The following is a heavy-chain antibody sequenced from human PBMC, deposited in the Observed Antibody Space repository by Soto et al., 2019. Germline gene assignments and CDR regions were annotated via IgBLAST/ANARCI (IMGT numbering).Heavy chain of an antibody. CDR2: ILVDGRT. D-gene: IGHD2-8*02. CDR1: GFICSSYA. V-gene: IGHV3-23*01. CDR3: AKATATGGGAFDI. Sequence: SGGSLRLSCAASGFICSSYAMSWVRQAPGKGLEWVSTILVDGRTFYVDSVKGRFTISRDSSQNTVYLQMNSLTAGDTALYYCAKATATGGGAFDICGQGTMVTVSS. J-gene: IGHJ3*02.